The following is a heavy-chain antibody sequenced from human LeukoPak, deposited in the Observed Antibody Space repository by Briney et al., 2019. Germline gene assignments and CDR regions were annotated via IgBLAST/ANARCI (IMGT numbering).Heavy chain of an antibody. CDR2: IYYSGST. CDR1: GGSISSYY. CDR3: ASLSDGDYYFDY. V-gene: IGHV4-59*01. J-gene: IGHJ4*02. D-gene: IGHD4-17*01. Sequence: PSETLSLTCTVSGGSISSYYWSWIRQPPGKGLEWIGYIYYSGSTNYNPSLKSRVIISVDTSKNQFSLKLSSVTAADTAVYYCASLSDGDYYFDYWGQGTLVTVSS.